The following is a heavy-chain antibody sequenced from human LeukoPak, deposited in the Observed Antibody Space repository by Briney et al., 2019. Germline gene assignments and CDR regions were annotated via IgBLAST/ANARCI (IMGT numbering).Heavy chain of an antibody. Sequence: SETLSLTCTVSGYSISSGYYWGWIRQPPGEGLEWIGIIYHSGSTYYNPSLKSRVTISVDTAKNQFSLKLSSVTAADTAVYYCATVSPPYYDILTGYYSFDYWGQGTLVTVSS. CDR1: GYSISSGYY. V-gene: IGHV4-38-2*02. CDR3: ATVSPPYYDILTGYYSFDY. J-gene: IGHJ4*02. CDR2: IYHSGST. D-gene: IGHD3-9*01.